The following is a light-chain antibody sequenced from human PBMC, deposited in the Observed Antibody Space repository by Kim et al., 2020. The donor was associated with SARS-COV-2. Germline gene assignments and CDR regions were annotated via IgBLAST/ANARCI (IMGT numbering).Light chain of an antibody. CDR2: EVN. CDR3: SSYAGSNNWV. Sequence: GQAVTISCPGSRSDLSGYNYVSWYQRHPGKAPKLMIYEVNKRPSGVPDRFSGSKSGNTASLTVSGLQADDEADYYCSSYAGSNNWVFGGGTQLTVL. V-gene: IGLV2-8*01. CDR1: RSDLSGYNY. J-gene: IGLJ2*01.